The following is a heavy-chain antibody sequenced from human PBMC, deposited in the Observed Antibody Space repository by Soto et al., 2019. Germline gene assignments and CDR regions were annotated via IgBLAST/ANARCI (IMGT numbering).Heavy chain of an antibody. CDR2: ISRDGSNE. CDR1: GFTFSRYA. CDR3: TRDPGGRYDFWSGYSDY. V-gene: IGHV3-30*04. J-gene: IGHJ4*02. D-gene: IGHD3-3*01. Sequence: QVQLVESGGGVVQPGRSLRLSCAASGFTFSRYAMHWVRQAPGKGLGWVAVISRDGSNEYYTDSVQGRFTISRDNSKNALSLQMHSLRPEDTAVYYCTRDPGGRYDFWSGYSDYWGQGTLVTVSS.